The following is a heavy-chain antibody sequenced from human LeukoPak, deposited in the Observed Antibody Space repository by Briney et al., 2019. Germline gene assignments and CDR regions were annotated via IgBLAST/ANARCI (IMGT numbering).Heavy chain of an antibody. CDR2: TNPNSGGT. D-gene: IGHD3-22*01. CDR1: GYTFTGYY. J-gene: IGHJ4*02. V-gene: IGHV1-2*02. CDR3: ARTYYYDSSGYYRTHSFDY. Sequence: GASVKVSCKASGYTFTGYYMHWVRQAPGQGLEWMGWTNPNSGGTNYAQKFQGRVTMTRDTSISTAYMELSRLRSDDTAVYYCARTYYYDSSGYYRTHSFDYWGQGTLVTVSS.